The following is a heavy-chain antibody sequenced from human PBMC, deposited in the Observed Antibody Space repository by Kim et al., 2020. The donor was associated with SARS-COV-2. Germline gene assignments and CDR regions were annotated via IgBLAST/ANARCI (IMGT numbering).Heavy chain of an antibody. CDR1: GFTLSSYA. V-gene: IGHV3-23*01. D-gene: IGHD5-12*01. Sequence: GGSLRLSCTASGFTLSSYAMHWVRQAPGKGLEWVSGITGTGGNTYYPDSVKGRFSVSRDNSKNTLYLQLNSLRVDDTAKYFCARDGYNWIAFDIWGPGTMVTGSS. CDR3: ARDGYNWIAFDI. CDR2: ITGTGGNT. J-gene: IGHJ3*02.